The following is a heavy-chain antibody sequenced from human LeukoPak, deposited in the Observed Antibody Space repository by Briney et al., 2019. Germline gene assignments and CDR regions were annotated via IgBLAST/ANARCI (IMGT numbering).Heavy chain of an antibody. V-gene: IGHV3-74*01. D-gene: IGHD5-12*01. CDR3: ARDHDTSGYDLYYFDY. CDR1: GFTFSSYW. Sequence: QTGGSLRLSCAASGFTFSSYWMHWVRQAPGKGLVWVSRINSDGSSTSYADSAKGRFTISRDNAKNTLYLQMNSLRAEDTAVYYCARDHDTSGYDLYYFDYWGREPWSPSPQ. J-gene: IGHJ4*02. CDR2: INSDGSST.